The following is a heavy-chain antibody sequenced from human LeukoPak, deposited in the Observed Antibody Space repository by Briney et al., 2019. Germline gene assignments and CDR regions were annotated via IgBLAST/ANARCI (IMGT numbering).Heavy chain of an antibody. CDR1: GFTFNDYS. CDR2: ISWNSGSI. D-gene: IGHD3-10*01. CDR3: AKGLLWSEVYYYYGMDA. Sequence: GGSLRLSCAASGFTFNDYSMHWVRQAPGKGLEWVSGISWNSGSIGYADSVKGRFSISRDNAKNSLYLQMDSLNPEDTAVYYCAKGLLWSEVYYYYGMDAWGQGTTVTVSS. J-gene: IGHJ6*02. V-gene: IGHV3-9*01.